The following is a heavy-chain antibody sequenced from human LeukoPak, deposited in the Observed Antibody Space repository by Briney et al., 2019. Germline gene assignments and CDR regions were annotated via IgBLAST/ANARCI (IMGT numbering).Heavy chain of an antibody. CDR1: GGSISSYY. V-gene: IGHV4-59*01. CDR2: IYYSGST. Sequence: PSETLSLTCTVSGGSISSYYWSWIRQPPGKGLEWIWYIYYSGSTNYNPSLKSRVTISVDTSKNQFSLKLSSVTAADTAVYYCARDTPYYYDSSGYYYYYYMDVWGKGTTVTVSS. D-gene: IGHD3-22*01. J-gene: IGHJ6*03. CDR3: ARDTPYYYDSSGYYYYYYMDV.